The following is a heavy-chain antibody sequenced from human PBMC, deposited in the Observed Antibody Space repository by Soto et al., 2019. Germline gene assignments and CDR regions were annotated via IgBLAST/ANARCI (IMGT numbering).Heavy chain of an antibody. CDR3: AKDYMIVVVITLFDY. V-gene: IGHV3-23*01. J-gene: IGHJ4*02. D-gene: IGHD3-22*01. CDR1: GFTFSSYA. CDR2: ISGSGGST. Sequence: GGSLRLSCAASGFTFSSYAMSWVRQAPEKGLEWVSAISGSGGSTYYADSVKGRFTISRDNSKNTLYLQMNSLRAEDTAVYYCAKDYMIVVVITLFDYWGQGTPVTRLL.